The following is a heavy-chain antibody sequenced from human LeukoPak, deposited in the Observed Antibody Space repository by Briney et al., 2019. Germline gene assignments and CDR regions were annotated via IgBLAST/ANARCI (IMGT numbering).Heavy chain of an antibody. D-gene: IGHD2-2*01. V-gene: IGHV4-61*02. J-gene: IGHJ5*02. CDR1: GGSISSGSYY. Sequence: PSQTLSLTCTVSGGSISSGSYYWNWIRQPAGKGLEWIGRIYTSGSTNYNPSLKSRVTVSVDTSKNQFSLKLSSVTAADTAVYYCARDRGYEGGWFDPWGQGTLVTVSS. CDR2: IYTSGST. CDR3: ARDRGYEGGWFDP.